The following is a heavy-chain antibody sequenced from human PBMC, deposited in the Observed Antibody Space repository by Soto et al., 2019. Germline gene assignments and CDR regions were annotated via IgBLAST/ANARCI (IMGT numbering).Heavy chain of an antibody. V-gene: IGHV4-30-4*08. Sequence: SATLSLTCTVSGGSINNNNYYWAWIRQPPGKGLEWIGAIHYSASTYYNPSLVSRITISIDTSKNQFSLKLTSVTAADTAVYYCARDSRTPSGGMDVWGQGTTVTVSS. CDR3: ARDSRTPSGGMDV. J-gene: IGHJ6*02. CDR1: GGSINNNNYY. CDR2: IHYSAST.